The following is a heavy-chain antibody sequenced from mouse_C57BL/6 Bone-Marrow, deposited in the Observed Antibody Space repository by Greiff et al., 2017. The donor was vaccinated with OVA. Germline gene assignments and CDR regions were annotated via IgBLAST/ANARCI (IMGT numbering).Heavy chain of an antibody. V-gene: IGHV5-6*01. Sequence: EVKVVESGGDLVKPGGSLKLSCAASGFTFSSYGMSWVRQTPDKRLEWVATISSGGSYTYYPDSVKGRFTISRDNAKNTLYLQMSSLTSEDTAMYYCARPPYYYGSSPFAYWGQGTLVTVSA. CDR2: ISSGGSYT. CDR3: ARPPYYYGSSPFAY. CDR1: GFTFSSYG. D-gene: IGHD1-1*01. J-gene: IGHJ3*01.